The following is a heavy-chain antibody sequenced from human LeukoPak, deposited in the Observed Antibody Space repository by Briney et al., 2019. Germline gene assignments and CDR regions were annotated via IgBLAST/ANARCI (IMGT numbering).Heavy chain of an antibody. CDR2: ISGSGGST. Sequence: GGSLRLSCAASGFTFSSYAMSWVRQAPGKGLEWVSAISGSGGSTYYADSVKGRFTISRDDSKNTAYLQMNSLKTEDTAVYYCTRYYYDSSGYHGWGQGTLVTVSS. CDR1: GFTFSSYA. V-gene: IGHV3-23*01. J-gene: IGHJ4*02. CDR3: TRYYYDSSGYHG. D-gene: IGHD3-22*01.